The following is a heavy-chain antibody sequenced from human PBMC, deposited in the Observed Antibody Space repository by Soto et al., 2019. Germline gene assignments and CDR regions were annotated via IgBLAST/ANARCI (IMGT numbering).Heavy chain of an antibody. D-gene: IGHD6-6*01. V-gene: IGHV5-51*01. CDR1: GYSFTNYW. CDR3: ARQGSSSFLYYFDY. Sequence: PGESLKISCKTSGYSFTNYWIGWVRQMPGKGLEWMGIIYPGDSNTRYSPSFQGQVTISADKPISTAYLQWSSLKASDTAMYYCARQGSSSFLYYFDYCGQGTLVTVSS. CDR2: IYPGDSNT. J-gene: IGHJ4*01.